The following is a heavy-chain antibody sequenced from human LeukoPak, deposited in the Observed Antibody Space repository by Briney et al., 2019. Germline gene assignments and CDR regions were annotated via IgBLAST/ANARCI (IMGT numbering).Heavy chain of an antibody. Sequence: ASVKVSFKASAYTFTGYYMHWVRQAPGQGLGWMGWINPNSGGTNYSQKFQGRVTMTRYTSISTAYMELSRLRSNETAVYYCAREHSSGYYVDAFDIWGQGTMVTVSS. D-gene: IGHD3-22*01. CDR1: AYTFTGYY. J-gene: IGHJ3*02. CDR2: INPNSGGT. CDR3: AREHSSGYYVDAFDI. V-gene: IGHV1-2*02.